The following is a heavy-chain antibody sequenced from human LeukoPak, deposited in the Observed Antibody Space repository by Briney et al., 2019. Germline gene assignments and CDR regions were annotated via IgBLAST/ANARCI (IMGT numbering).Heavy chain of an antibody. Sequence: GGSLRLSCAASGFTFSSYAMSWVRQAPGKGLEWVSGMSGSGSATDYADSVKGRFTITRDNSKNTLYLQMNSLRAEDTAVYYCAKYCSSPSCSYFDYWGQGTLVTVSS. J-gene: IGHJ4*02. CDR1: GFTFSSYA. CDR3: AKYCSSPSCSYFDY. V-gene: IGHV3-23*01. CDR2: MSGSGSAT. D-gene: IGHD2-2*01.